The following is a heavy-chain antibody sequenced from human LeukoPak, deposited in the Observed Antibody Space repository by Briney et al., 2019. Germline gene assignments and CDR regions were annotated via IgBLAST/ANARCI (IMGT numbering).Heavy chain of an antibody. V-gene: IGHV3-21*01. CDR3: ARDVSTGIAVAPDAFDI. D-gene: IGHD6-19*01. CDR1: GFTSSSYS. Sequence: PGGSLRLSCAASGFTSSSYSMNWVRQAPGNGLEWVSSISSSSSYIYYADSVKGRFTISRDNAKNSLYLQMNSLRAEDTAVYYCARDVSTGIAVAPDAFDIWGQGTMVTVSS. J-gene: IGHJ3*02. CDR2: ISSSSSYI.